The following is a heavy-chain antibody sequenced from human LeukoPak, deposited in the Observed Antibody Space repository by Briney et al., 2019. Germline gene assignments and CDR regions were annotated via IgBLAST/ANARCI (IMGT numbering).Heavy chain of an antibody. D-gene: IGHD3-22*01. CDR2: ISGSGGST. CDR3: AEPSSGYTSFHI. J-gene: IGHJ3*02. CDR1: GFTFRSYA. V-gene: IGHV3-23*01. Sequence: QTGGSLRLSCVVSGFTFRSYAMSWVRQAPGKGLEWVSAISGSGGSTYDADSVKGRFTISRDNSKNTLYLQMNSLRVEDTAVYYCAEPSSGYTSFHIWGQGTMVTVSS.